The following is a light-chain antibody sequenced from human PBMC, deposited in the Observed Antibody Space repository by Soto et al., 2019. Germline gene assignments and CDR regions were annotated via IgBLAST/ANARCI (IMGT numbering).Light chain of an antibody. CDR1: QSISSW. CDR2: KAS. V-gene: IGKV1-5*03. CDR3: QQYNSTWT. J-gene: IGKJ1*01. Sequence: DIQMTQSPSTLSASVGDRVTITCRASQSISSWLAWYQQKPGKAPKLLIYKASSLESGVPSRCSGSGSGTEFTLTSSSLQPDDFATYYCQQYNSTWTFGQGTKVEIK.